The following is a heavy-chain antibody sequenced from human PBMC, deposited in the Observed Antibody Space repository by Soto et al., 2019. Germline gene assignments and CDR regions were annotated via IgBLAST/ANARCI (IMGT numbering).Heavy chain of an antibody. J-gene: IGHJ4*02. CDR1: GYTFSNYG. Sequence: ASVKVSCKTSGYTFSNYGINWVRQAPGKGLEWMGWISAYNGNTNFAQKLQGRVSLTTDTSSTTAYMELRSLTSDDTAVYYCARDLVPGYTGFSDYWGQGTLVTVS. CDR3: ARDLVPGYTGFSDY. V-gene: IGHV1-18*01. D-gene: IGHD5-12*01. CDR2: ISAYNGNT.